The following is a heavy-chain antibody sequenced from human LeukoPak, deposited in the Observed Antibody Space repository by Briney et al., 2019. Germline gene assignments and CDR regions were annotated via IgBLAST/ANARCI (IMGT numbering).Heavy chain of an antibody. D-gene: IGHD3-22*01. CDR2: ISGSGGSS. CDR1: GFTFSSYA. CDR3: ANGYYYDSSGYHSAFDI. Sequence: GGSLRLSCAASGFTFSSYALSWVRQAPGKGLEWVSAISGSGGSSYYADPVKGRFTISRDNSKNTLYLQMNSLRAEDTAVYYCANGYYYDSSGYHSAFDIWGQGTMVTVSS. V-gene: IGHV3-23*01. J-gene: IGHJ3*02.